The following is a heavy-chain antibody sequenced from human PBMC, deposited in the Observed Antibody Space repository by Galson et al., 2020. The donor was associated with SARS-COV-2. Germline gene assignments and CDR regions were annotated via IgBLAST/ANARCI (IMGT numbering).Heavy chain of an antibody. CDR3: ARGYYDSSGYYLSWYWFDP. D-gene: IGHD3-22*01. V-gene: IGHV4-31*03. CDR2: IYSSGST. J-gene: IGHJ5*02. Sequence: SETLSLTCTVTGGSISSGGYYWSWIRQQPGKGLEWIGYIYSSGSTYYNPSLKRRVTISVDTSKNQFSLKLSSVTAADTAVYYCARGYYDSSGYYLSWYWFDPWGQGTLVTVSS. CDR1: GGSISSGGYY.